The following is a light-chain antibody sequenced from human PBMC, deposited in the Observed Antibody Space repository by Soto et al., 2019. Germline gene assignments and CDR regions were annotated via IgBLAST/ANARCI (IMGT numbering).Light chain of an antibody. CDR2: KAS. Sequence: DIQMTQSPATLSASVGDRVTIGCRASQRISGWLAWYQQKPGKAPKLLIYKASILESGVPSRFSGSGSATEFTLTISSLHPEDFASYYCQQYETFPLTFGGGTKV. CDR3: QQYETFPLT. CDR1: QRISGW. V-gene: IGKV1-5*03. J-gene: IGKJ4*01.